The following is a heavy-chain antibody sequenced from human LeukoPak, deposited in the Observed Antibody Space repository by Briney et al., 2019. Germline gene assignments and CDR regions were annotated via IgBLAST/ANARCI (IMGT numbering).Heavy chain of an antibody. J-gene: IGHJ5*02. CDR2: IRYDGSNK. V-gene: IGHV3-30*02. Sequence: GGSLRLSCAASGFTFSSYGMHWVRQAPGKGLEWVAFIRYDGSNKYYADSVKGRFTISRDNSKNTLYLQMNSLRAKDTAVYYCAKDSRGLAPRPFDPWGQGTLVTVSS. D-gene: IGHD6-19*01. CDR3: AKDSRGLAPRPFDP. CDR1: GFTFSSYG.